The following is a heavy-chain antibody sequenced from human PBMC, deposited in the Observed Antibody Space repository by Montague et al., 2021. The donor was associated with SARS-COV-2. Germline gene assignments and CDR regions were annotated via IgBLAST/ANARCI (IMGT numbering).Heavy chain of an antibody. D-gene: IGHD3-22*01. J-gene: IGHJ4*02. CDR1: GGSFSDYF. CDR2: INHRGTS. Sequence: SETLPLTCAVYGGSFSDYFWTWIRQPPGKGLEWIGEINHRGTSNYNPSLKSRVSISVDTSKNQFSLYLDSVTAADTAVYYCARGRQHFNMIVVVMAGGEYYFDYWGQGTLVTVSS. V-gene: IGHV4-34*01. CDR3: ARGRQHFNMIVVVMAGGEYYFDY.